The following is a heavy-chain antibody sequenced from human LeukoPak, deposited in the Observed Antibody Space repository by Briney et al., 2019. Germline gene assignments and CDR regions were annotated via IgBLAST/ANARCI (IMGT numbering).Heavy chain of an antibody. Sequence: GGSLRLSCAASGFSFSTYWMSWVRQALGKGLEWVAAINQDGSEKYYVDSVKGRFTISRDNAKNSLYLQMNSLRAEDTAVYYCAREGFDSYGTTKDAFDVWGQGTMVTVSS. CDR1: GFSFSTYW. D-gene: IGHD5-18*01. CDR2: INQDGSEK. V-gene: IGHV3-7*05. J-gene: IGHJ3*01. CDR3: AREGFDSYGTTKDAFDV.